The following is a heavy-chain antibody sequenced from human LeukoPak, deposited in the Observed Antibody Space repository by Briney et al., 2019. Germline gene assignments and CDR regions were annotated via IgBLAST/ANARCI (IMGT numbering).Heavy chain of an antibody. V-gene: IGHV1-2*02. CDR2: INPNSGGT. Sequence: ASVKVSRKASGYTFTGYYMHWVRQAPGQGLEWMGWINPNSGGTNYAQKFQGRVTMTRDTSISTAYMELSRLRPDDTAVYYCARDYYGSGSYHWFDPWGQGTLVTVSS. CDR1: GYTFTGYY. J-gene: IGHJ5*02. CDR3: ARDYYGSGSYHWFDP. D-gene: IGHD3-10*01.